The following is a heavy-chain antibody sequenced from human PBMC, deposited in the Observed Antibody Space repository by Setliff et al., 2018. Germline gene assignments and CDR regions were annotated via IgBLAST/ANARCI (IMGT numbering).Heavy chain of an antibody. Sequence: SETLSLTCAVSGYSISSGYNWGWIRQPPGKGLEWIASIYYRGSTSYNSSLKSRVSISVDTSKNQFSLNLNSVTAADTAVYYCATLTGDRGVDYWGQGGLVTVSS. V-gene: IGHV4-38-2*01. J-gene: IGHJ4*02. CDR1: GYSISSGYN. CDR2: IYYRGST. D-gene: IGHD7-27*01. CDR3: ATLTGDRGVDY.